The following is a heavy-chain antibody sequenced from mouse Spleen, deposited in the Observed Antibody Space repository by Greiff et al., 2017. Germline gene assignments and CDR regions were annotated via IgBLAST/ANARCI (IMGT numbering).Heavy chain of an antibody. CDR1: GYAFSSYW. J-gene: IGHJ2*01. V-gene: IGHV1-80*01. D-gene: IGHD4-1*01. CDR3: ARWEMGRLRFDY. Sequence: QVQLKQSGAELVKPGASVKISCKASGYAFSSYWMNWVKQRPGKGLEWIGQIYPGDGDTNYNGKFKGKATLTADKSSSTAYMQLSSLTSEDSAVYFCARWEMGRLRFDYWGQGTTLTVSS. CDR2: IYPGDGDT.